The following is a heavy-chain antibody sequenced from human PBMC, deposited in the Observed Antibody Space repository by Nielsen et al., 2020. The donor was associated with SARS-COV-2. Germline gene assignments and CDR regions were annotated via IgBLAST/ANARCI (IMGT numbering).Heavy chain of an antibody. V-gene: IGHV1-18*01. CDR2: ISVLKGET. Sequence: ASVKVSCKASGYTFNRFDISWVRQAPGQGREWMGLISVLKGETNYAQKFRGRVSMTTDTSTNTAYMELGSLRSDDTAMYYCANSFHDYGDWFDSWGQGTLVTVSS. J-gene: IGHJ5*01. CDR1: GYTFNRFD. CDR3: ANSFHDYGDWFDS. D-gene: IGHD4-17*01.